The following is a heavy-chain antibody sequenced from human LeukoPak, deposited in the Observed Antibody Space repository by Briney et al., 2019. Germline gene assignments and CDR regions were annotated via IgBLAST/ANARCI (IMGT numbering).Heavy chain of an antibody. CDR1: GFTFSSYG. D-gene: IGHD3-10*01. Sequence: GGSLRLSCAASGFTFSSYGMHWVRQAPGKGLEWVAVIWYDGSNKYYAVSVKGRFTISRDNSKNTLYLQMNSLRAEDTAVYYCARDAYGSYFDYWGQGTLVTVSS. V-gene: IGHV3-33*01. CDR3: ARDAYGSYFDY. J-gene: IGHJ4*02. CDR2: IWYDGSNK.